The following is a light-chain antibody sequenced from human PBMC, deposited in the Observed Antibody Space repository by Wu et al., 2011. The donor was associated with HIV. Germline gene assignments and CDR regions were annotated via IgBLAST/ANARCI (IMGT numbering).Light chain of an antibody. CDR1: QNIGTS. V-gene: IGKV3D-15*01. J-gene: IGKJ5*01. Sequence: ATLSCRASQNIGTSLAWFQQEPGQAPRLLIYDAVNRATGIPARFSGSGSGTDFTLTISGLQSEDIAVYYCQQYNNWVITFGQGTRLEIK. CDR2: DAV. CDR3: QQYNNWVIT.